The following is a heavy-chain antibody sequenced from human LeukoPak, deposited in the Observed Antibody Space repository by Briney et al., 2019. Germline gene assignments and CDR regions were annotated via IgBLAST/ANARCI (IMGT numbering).Heavy chain of an antibody. CDR2: INPGGGST. V-gene: IGHV1-46*01. J-gene: IGHJ3*02. CDR1: GYTFISYY. CDR3: ARAGYSSGWHPDAFDI. Sequence: ASVKVSCKASGYTFISYYMHWVRQAPGQGLEWMGIINPGGGSTTYAQKFQGRVTMTRDTSTSTVYMELSSLRSEDTAVYYCARAGYSSGWHPDAFDIWGQGTMVTVSS. D-gene: IGHD6-19*01.